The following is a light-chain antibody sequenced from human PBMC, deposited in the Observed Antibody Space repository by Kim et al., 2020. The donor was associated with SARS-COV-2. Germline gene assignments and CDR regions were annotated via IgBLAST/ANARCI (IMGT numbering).Light chain of an antibody. J-gene: IGKJ4*01. CDR1: QSVSSD. Sequence: EIVMTQSPATLSVSPGERATLSCRASQSVSSDLAWYQQKPGQAPRLLIYGASTRATGIPARFSGSGSGTEFTLTISSLQSEDFALYYCQQYKNSPLTFGGGTKVDIK. CDR3: QQYKNSPLT. V-gene: IGKV3-15*01. CDR2: GAS.